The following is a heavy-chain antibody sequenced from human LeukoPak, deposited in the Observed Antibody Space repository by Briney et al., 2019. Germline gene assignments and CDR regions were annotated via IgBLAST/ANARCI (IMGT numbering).Heavy chain of an antibody. D-gene: IGHD1-26*01. Sequence: PSETLSLTCTVSGGSTSSYYGSWIRQPPGKGLEWIGYIYYTGSTNYNPSLKSRVTISVDTSKNQSSLKLSSVTAADTAVYYCARLGNNLVATTFGWFDPWGQGTLVTVSS. V-gene: IGHV4-59*08. CDR2: IYYTGST. CDR1: GGSTSSYY. J-gene: IGHJ5*02. CDR3: ARLGNNLVATTFGWFDP.